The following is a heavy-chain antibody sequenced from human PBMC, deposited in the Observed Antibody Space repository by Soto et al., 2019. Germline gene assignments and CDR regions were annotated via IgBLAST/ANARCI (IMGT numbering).Heavy chain of an antibody. Sequence: GGSLRLSCAASGFTFSSFGMHWVRQAPGKGLEWVAVISYDGSNKYYADSVKGRFTISRDNSKNTLYLQMNSLRAEDTAVYYWAKDSYSYGASFDYWGQGTLVTVSS. V-gene: IGHV3-30*18. CDR2: ISYDGSNK. D-gene: IGHD5-18*01. J-gene: IGHJ4*02. CDR1: GFTFSSFG. CDR3: AKDSYSYGASFDY.